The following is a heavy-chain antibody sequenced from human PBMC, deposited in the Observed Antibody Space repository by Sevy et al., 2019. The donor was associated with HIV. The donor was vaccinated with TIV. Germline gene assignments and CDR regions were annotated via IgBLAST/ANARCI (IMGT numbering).Heavy chain of an antibody. D-gene: IGHD2-15*01. CDR3: ARDMSFLRDIVVVVAATLDAFDI. CDR1: GFTFSSYS. Sequence: GGSLRLSCAASGFTFSSYSMNWVRQAPGKGLEWVSSISSSSYIYYADTVKVRFTISRDNAKNSLYLQMNSLRAEDTAVYYCARDMSFLRDIVVVVAATLDAFDIWGQGTMVTV. V-gene: IGHV3-21*01. J-gene: IGHJ3*02. CDR2: ISSSSYI.